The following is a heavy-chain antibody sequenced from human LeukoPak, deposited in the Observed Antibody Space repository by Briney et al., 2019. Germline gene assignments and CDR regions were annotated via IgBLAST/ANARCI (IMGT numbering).Heavy chain of an antibody. D-gene: IGHD5-18*01. J-gene: IGHJ3*02. CDR3: ARHPPLYSYGYRAFDI. V-gene: IGHV4-38-2*02. CDR1: GYSISSGYY. Sequence: SETLSLTCTVSGYSISSGYYWGWIRQPPGKGLEWIGSIYHSGSTNYNPSLKSRVTISVDTSKNQFSLKLSSVTAADTAVYYCARHPPLYSYGYRAFDIWGQGTMVTVSS. CDR2: IYHSGST.